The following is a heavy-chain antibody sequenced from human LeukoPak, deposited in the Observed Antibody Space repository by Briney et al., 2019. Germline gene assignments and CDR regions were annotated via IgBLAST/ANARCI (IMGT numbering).Heavy chain of an antibody. V-gene: IGHV3-21*01. J-gene: IGHJ4*02. CDR2: ISSSSSYI. D-gene: IGHD2-15*01. CDR1: GFTFSTFA. Sequence: GGSLRLSCVASGFTFSTFAMNWVRQAPGKGLEWVSSISSSSSYIYYADSVKGRFTISRDNAKNSLYLQMNSPRAEDTAVYYCARDSGYCSGGSCYHFDYWGQGTLVTVSS. CDR3: ARDSGYCSGGSCYHFDY.